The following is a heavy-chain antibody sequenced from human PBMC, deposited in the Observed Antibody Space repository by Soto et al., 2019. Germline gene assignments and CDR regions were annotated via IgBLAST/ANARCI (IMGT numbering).Heavy chain of an antibody. D-gene: IGHD6-6*01. CDR3: ARKGVAARSYDFDY. CDR2: IYYSGST. J-gene: IGHJ4*02. CDR1: GGSISSYY. Sequence: PSETLSLTCTVSGGSISSYYWSWIRQPPGKGLEWIGYIYYSGSTNYNPSLKSRVTISVDTSKNQFSLKLSSVTAADTAVYYCARKGVAARSYDFDYWGQGTLVTV. V-gene: IGHV4-59*01.